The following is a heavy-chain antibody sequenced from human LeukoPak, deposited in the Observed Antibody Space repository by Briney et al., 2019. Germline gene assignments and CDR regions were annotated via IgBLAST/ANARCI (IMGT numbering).Heavy chain of an antibody. D-gene: IGHD1-14*01. J-gene: IGHJ6*03. CDR2: IYYSGST. CDR3: ASAITEDFYYYYMDV. V-gene: IGHV4-59*01. CDR1: GGSISSSY. Sequence: SETLSLTCTASGGSISSSYRTWVRQPRGKGLEWMGYIYYSGSTKYNHSLKSRVTISVDTSKNQFSLNLSSVSPADTAVYYCASAITEDFYYYYMDVWGKGTTVTVSS.